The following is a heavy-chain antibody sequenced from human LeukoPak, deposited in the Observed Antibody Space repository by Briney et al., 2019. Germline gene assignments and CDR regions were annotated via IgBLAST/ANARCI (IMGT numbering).Heavy chain of an antibody. CDR3: AAMTTVTTYSYFFDS. D-gene: IGHD4-17*01. Sequence: SETLSLTCTVSDYSITNGYYWGWIRQPPGKGLEWIGSIYHSGSTYYNPSLKSRVTISVDSSTNHFSLRLTSVTAADTAIYYCAAMTTVTTYSYFFDSWGQGTLLTVSS. V-gene: IGHV4-38-2*02. J-gene: IGHJ4*02. CDR1: DYSITNGYY. CDR2: IYHSGST.